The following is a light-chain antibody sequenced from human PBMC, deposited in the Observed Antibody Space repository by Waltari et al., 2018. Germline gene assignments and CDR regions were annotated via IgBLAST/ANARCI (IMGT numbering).Light chain of an antibody. CDR3: QQYGKLPYT. V-gene: IGKV3-20*01. CDR2: GAS. Sequence: EIVLTQSPGTLSLSAGETAALSCRPSQFVTYKYLAWYQQTPGQSPRLLIYGASTRATVIPDRFSGSGSGTDFALSIGRLEPEDFAVYFCQQYGKLPYTFGQGTKLQIK. CDR1: QFVTYKY. J-gene: IGKJ2*01.